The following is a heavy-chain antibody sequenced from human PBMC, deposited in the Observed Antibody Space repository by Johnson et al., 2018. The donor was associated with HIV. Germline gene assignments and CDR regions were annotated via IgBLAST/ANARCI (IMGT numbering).Heavy chain of an antibody. Sequence: VQLVESGGGSVQPGGFLRLSCAASGFSFSNYWMSWVRQAPGKGLEWVAVILYDGNNKYYADSVKGRFTISRDNSKNTLYLQMNSLRADDTAVYYCARAGRGDDSSGYLMGAFDIWGQGTMVTVSS. J-gene: IGHJ3*02. V-gene: IGHV3-30-3*01. CDR3: ARAGRGDDSSGYLMGAFDI. CDR1: GFSFSNYW. CDR2: ILYDGNNK. D-gene: IGHD3-22*01.